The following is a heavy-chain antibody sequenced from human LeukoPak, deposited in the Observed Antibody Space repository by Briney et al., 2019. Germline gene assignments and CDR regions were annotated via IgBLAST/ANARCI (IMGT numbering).Heavy chain of an antibody. CDR3: ARGTRRLPTVYYYYYMDV. D-gene: IGHD6-25*01. CDR2: INHSGST. CDR1: GGSFSGYY. Sequence: PSETLSLTCAVYGGSFSGYYWSWLRQPPGKGLEWIGEINHSGSTNHNPSLKSRVTISVDTSKNQFSLKLSSVTAAAAAVYYCARGTRRLPTVYYYYYMDVWGKGTTVTVSS. V-gene: IGHV4-34*01. J-gene: IGHJ6*03.